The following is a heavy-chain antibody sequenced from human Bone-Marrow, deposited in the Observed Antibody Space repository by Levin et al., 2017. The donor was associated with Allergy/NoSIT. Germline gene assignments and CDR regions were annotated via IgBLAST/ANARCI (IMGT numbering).Heavy chain of an antibody. Sequence: SGESLKISCAASGFTFSTYSMNWVRQAPGKGLEWVSAIQSSGYEYYADSVKGRFTTSRDNAKNSLYLQLDSLRAEDTAVYYCATLQYRDYGNDYWGQGTLVTVSS. V-gene: IGHV3-21*06. D-gene: IGHD4/OR15-4a*01. CDR3: ATLQYRDYGNDY. J-gene: IGHJ4*02. CDR1: GFTFSTYS. CDR2: IQSSGYE.